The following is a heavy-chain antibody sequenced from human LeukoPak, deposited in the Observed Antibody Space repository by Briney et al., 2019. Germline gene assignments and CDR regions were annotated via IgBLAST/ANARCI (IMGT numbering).Heavy chain of an antibody. J-gene: IGHJ3*01. CDR3: ARPNITSYYDSRGYDAFDV. CDR1: GYRFSAYW. D-gene: IGHD3-22*01. V-gene: IGHV5-51*01. Sequence: GESLKISCKGSGYRFSAYWIAWVRQMPGKGLEWMGIIYPDDSDTRYSPSFQGQVTISADKSVSTAYLQWSSLKVSDTAMYFCARPNITSYYDSRGYDAFDVWGQGTIVTVSS. CDR2: IYPDDSDT.